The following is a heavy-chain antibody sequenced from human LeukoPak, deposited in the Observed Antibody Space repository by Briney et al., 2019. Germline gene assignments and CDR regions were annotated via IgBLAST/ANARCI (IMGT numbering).Heavy chain of an antibody. CDR2: INPNSGGT. J-gene: IGHJ5*02. D-gene: IGHD2-2*01. CDR3: ARVQSPNIVVVPAAFGWFDP. Sequence: ASVKVSCKASGYTFTGYYMHWVRQAPGQGFEWMGWINPNSGGTNYAQKFQGRVTMTRDTSIGTAYMELSRLRSDDTAVYYCARVQSPNIVVVPAAFGWFDPWGQGTLVTVSS. V-gene: IGHV1-2*02. CDR1: GYTFTGYY.